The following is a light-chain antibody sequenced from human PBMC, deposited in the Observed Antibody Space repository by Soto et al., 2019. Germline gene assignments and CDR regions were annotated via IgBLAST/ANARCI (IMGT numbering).Light chain of an antibody. J-gene: IGLJ1*01. V-gene: IGLV2-8*01. CDR2: EVN. CDR3: SSYAGSNWYV. Sequence: QSGLTQPPSASGSPGQSVTMSCTGTNSDVGGYNYVSWYQQYPGKAPKLIIYEVNERPSGVPDRFSGSKSGNTASLTVSGLQTADEADYYCSSYAGSNWYVFGTGTKVTVL. CDR1: NSDVGGYNY.